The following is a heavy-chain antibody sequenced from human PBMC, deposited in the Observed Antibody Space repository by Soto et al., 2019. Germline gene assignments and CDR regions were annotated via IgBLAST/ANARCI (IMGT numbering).Heavy chain of an antibody. J-gene: IGHJ4*02. Sequence: PGGSLRLSCAASGFTFSDYYMSWIRQAPGKGLEWASYISSSSSYTNYADSVKGRFTISRDNAKNSLFLQMNSLRVDDTAVYYCARTGDGHHDFLDYWGQGALVTVSS. CDR3: ARTGDGHHDFLDY. CDR2: ISSSSSYT. D-gene: IGHD1-1*01. V-gene: IGHV3-11*06. CDR1: GFTFSDYY.